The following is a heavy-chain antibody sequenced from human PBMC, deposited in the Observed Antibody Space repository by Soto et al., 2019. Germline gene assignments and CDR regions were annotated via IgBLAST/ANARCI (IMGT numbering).Heavy chain of an antibody. J-gene: IGHJ6*03. V-gene: IGHV1-8*01. CDR3: ARGQRRAARDTYYYYYYMDV. D-gene: IGHD6-6*01. Sequence: QVQLVQSGAEVKKPGASVKVSCKASGYTFTSYDINWVRQATGQGLEWMGWMNPNSGNTGYAQKFQGRVTMTRNTSISTAYMELSSLRSEDTAVYYCARGQRRAARDTYYYYYYMDVWGKGTTVTVSS. CDR1: GYTFTSYD. CDR2: MNPNSGNT.